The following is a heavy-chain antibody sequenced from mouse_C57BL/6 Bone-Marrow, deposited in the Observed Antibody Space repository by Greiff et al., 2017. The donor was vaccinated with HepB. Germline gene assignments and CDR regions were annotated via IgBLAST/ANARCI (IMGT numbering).Heavy chain of an antibody. CDR2: ITHSGET. D-gene: IGHD2-5*01. Sequence: QVQLKESGPGLVKPSQSLFLTCSITGFPITSGYYWIWIRQSPGKPLEWMGYITHSGETFYNPSLQSPISITRETSKNQFFLQLNSVTTEDTAMYYCAGDKYSNYGSWGQGTTLTVSS. CDR1: GFPITSGYY. CDR3: AGDKYSNYGS. J-gene: IGHJ2*01. V-gene: IGHV12-3*01.